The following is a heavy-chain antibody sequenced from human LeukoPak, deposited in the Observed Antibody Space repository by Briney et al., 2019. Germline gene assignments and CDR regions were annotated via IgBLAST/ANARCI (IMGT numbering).Heavy chain of an antibody. CDR3: ASPSSSSGWEGAFDI. J-gene: IGHJ3*02. CDR1: GYTLTNYY. Sequence: ASVKVSCKASGYTLTNYYIHWVRQAPGQGLEWMGIINPSGGSTSYAQKFQGRVTMTRDTSTSTVYMELSSLRSEDTAVYYCASPSSSSGWEGAFDIWGQGTMVTVSS. CDR2: INPSGGST. V-gene: IGHV1-46*01. D-gene: IGHD6-19*01.